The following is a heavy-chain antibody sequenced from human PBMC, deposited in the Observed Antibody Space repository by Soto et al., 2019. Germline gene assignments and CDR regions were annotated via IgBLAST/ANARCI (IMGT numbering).Heavy chain of an antibody. J-gene: IGHJ4*02. V-gene: IGHV4-31*03. CDR1: GGSIGSGTSY. D-gene: IGHD2-21*02. CDR2: IYFTGAT. CDR3: ASIPRRGYSYGIDY. Sequence: QVQLQESGPGLVKPSQTLSLTCNVSGGSIGSGTSYWTWIRQHPGEGLEWIGHIYFTGATYSNPSLRSRLTMSVDTSKNQFSPKLTSVTAADTATYYCASIPRRGYSYGIDYWGQGTLVTVSS.